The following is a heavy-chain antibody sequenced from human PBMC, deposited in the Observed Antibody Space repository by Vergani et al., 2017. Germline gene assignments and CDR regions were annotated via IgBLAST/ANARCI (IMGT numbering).Heavy chain of an antibody. CDR1: GYIFKNYY. CDR3: ARSIGYCTSGSCRPYYFDL. Sequence: QVQLVQSGAAVKKPGASEKVSCTASGYIFKNYYMHWLRLAPGQGFQWMGVVNFVTGAATSPQKFEGRITMTRDTSTATFYMDLSSLKYEDTAIYYCARSIGYCTSGSCRPYYFDLWVQGTLVTVSS. D-gene: IGHD2-15*01. CDR2: VNFVTGAA. V-gene: IGHV1-46*02. J-gene: IGHJ4*02.